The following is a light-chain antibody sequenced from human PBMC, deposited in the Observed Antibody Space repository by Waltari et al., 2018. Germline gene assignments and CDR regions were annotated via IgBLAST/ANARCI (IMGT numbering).Light chain of an antibody. V-gene: IGLV2-14*01. CDR2: DVS. Sequence: SPVTQPPSLSGSPGQSPTSPWHGTSSHIGVYNYVSWYQQHPCKAPKLIIYDVSQRPSGVSERFSGSKSGNTASLTSSGLQAEDEADYYCNSYTGSSSWVFGGGTKVTVL. J-gene: IGLJ3*02. CDR1: SSHIGVYNY. CDR3: NSYTGSSSWV.